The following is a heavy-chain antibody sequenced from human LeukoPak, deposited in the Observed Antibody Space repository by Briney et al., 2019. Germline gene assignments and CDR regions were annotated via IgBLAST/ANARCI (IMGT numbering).Heavy chain of an antibody. D-gene: IGHD3-10*01. CDR1: GFTVSSNY. CDR3: VRGDGSGSPFDY. J-gene: IGHJ4*02. CDR2: IYSGGTT. Sequence: GGSLRLSCAASGFTVSSNYMSWVRQAPGKGLEWVSVIYSGGTTYYADYVKGRFTISRDNFKNTVYLQMNSLRAEDTAVYYCVRGDGSGSPFDYWGQGPWSPSPQ. V-gene: IGHV3-53*01.